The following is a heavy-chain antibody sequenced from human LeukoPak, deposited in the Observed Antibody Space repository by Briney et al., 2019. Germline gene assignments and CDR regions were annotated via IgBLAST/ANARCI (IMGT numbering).Heavy chain of an antibody. CDR3: ARDDDRITGSDENAFDI. J-gene: IGHJ3*02. CDR2: ISSSGST. D-gene: IGHD1-20*01. V-gene: IGHV4-61*02. CDR1: GDSISSGDYY. Sequence: SQTLSLTCTVSGDSISSGDYYWSWIRQPAGKGLEWIGRISSSGSTNYNPSLKSRVTISVDTSKNQFSLKLSSVTAADTAVYYCARDDDRITGSDENAFDIWGQGTMVTVSS.